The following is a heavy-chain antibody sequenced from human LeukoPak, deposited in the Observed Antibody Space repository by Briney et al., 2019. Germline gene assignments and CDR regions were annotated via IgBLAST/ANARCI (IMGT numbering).Heavy chain of an antibody. Sequence: ASVKVSCKASGYTFTSYGISWVRQAPGQGLEWTGWISAYNGNTNYAQKLQGRVTMTTDTSTSTAYMELRSLRSDDTAVYYCARGSKVGVVIINREFDPWGQGTLVTVSS. CDR1: GYTFTSYG. D-gene: IGHD3-3*01. CDR2: ISAYNGNT. V-gene: IGHV1-18*01. J-gene: IGHJ5*02. CDR3: ARGSKVGVVIINREFDP.